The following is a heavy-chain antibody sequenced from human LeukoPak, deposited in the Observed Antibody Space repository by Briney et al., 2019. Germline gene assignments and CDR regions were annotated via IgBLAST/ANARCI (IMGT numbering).Heavy chain of an antibody. J-gene: IGHJ3*02. Sequence: GGSLRLSCAASGFTFSSFAMSWVRQAPGKGLERVSAISGSGGDTEYADSVKGRFTISRDNSKNTLNLQMNSLRVEDTAVYYCTKCTTTCYANAFHIWGQGTMVTVSS. CDR3: TKCTTTCYANAFHI. D-gene: IGHD2-2*01. CDR2: ISGSGGDT. V-gene: IGHV3-23*01. CDR1: GFTFSSFA.